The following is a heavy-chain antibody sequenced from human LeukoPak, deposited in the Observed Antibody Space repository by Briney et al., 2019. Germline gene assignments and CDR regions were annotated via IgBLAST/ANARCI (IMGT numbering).Heavy chain of an antibody. J-gene: IGHJ6*02. D-gene: IGHD3-10*01. V-gene: IGHV3-48*01. CDR3: AREGYYGSGTMAGMDV. CDR1: GFTFSSYS. Sequence: GGSLRLSCAASGFTFSSYSMNWVRQAPGKGLEWVSYISSSSSTIYYADSVKGRFTISRDNSKNTLYLQMNSLRAEDTAVYYCAREGYYGSGTMAGMDVWGQGTTVTVSS. CDR2: ISSSSSTI.